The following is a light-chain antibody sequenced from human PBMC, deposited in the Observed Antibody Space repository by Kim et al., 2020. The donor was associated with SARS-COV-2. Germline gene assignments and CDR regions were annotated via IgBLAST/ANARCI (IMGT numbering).Light chain of an antibody. CDR3: AAWDDSLSCWV. J-gene: IGLJ3*02. V-gene: IGLV1-47*01. CDR1: SSNIGSNY. Sequence: QSVLTQPPSASGTPGQRVTISCSGSSSNIGSNYVYWYQQLPGTAPKLLIYRNNQWPSGVPDRFSGSKSGTSASLAISGLRSEDEADYYCAAWDDSLSCWVFGGGTQLTVL. CDR2: RNN.